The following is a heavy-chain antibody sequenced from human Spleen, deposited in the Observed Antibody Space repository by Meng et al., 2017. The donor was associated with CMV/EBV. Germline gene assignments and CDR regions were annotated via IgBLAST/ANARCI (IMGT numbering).Heavy chain of an antibody. CDR1: GFTFSNFR. J-gene: IGHJ4*02. CDR2: ISSSGVYI. D-gene: IGHD2-2*01. Sequence: GESLKISCAASGFTFSNFRMNWVRQAPGKGLEWVSSISSSGVYIFYANSVEGRFTISRDNAKNSLHLQMNNLRAEDTAVYYCVGSPGSCSSTSCYSNHFDYWGQGALVTVSS. V-gene: IGHV3-21*01. CDR3: VGSPGSCSSTSCYSNHFDY.